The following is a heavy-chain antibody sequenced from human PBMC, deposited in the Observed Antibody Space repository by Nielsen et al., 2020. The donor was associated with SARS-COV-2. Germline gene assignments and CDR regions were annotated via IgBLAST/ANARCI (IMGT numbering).Heavy chain of an antibody. CDR3: ASSTVTRD. J-gene: IGHJ4*02. V-gene: IGHV3-30*03. Sequence: GESLKISCAASGFTFSSYGMHWVRQAPGKGLEWVAVISYDGSNKYYADSVKGRFTISRDNSKNTLYLQMNSLRAEDTAVYYCASSTVTRDWGQGTLVTVSS. D-gene: IGHD4-17*01. CDR1: GFTFSSYG. CDR2: ISYDGSNK.